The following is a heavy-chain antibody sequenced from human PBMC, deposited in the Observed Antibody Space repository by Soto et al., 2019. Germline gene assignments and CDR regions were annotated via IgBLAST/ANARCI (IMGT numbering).Heavy chain of an antibody. Sequence: SETLSLTCAVSGDSMSSDGYYWSWIRQHPGKGLEWIGHIYHSGTTYYNPALKSRVSISIDTSKNQFSLNVTSVTSADTAVYYCARVTTEFDYWGLGTLVTVSS. J-gene: IGHJ4*02. CDR2: IYHSGTT. CDR1: GDSMSSDGYY. D-gene: IGHD3-22*01. CDR3: ARVTTEFDY. V-gene: IGHV4-31*11.